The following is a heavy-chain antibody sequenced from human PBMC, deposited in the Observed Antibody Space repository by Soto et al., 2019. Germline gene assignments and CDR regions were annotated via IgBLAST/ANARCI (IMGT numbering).Heavy chain of an antibody. D-gene: IGHD3-22*01. CDR2: IKSKTDGGTT. V-gene: IGHV3-15*07. CDR1: GFTFTNAW. CDR3: TTDSYSTIIIVRFDY. Sequence: EVQLVESGGGLVKPGGSLRLSCAASGFTFTNAWINWVRQAPGKGLAWVGRIKSKTDGGTTDYAEPVKGKCAISRDDSNNMVYLQMNSLKIEDTVVYYCTTDSYSTIIIVRFDYWGHGTLVTVSS. J-gene: IGHJ4*01.